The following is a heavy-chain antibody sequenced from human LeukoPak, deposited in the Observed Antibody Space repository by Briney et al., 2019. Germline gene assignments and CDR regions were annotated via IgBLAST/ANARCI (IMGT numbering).Heavy chain of an antibody. CDR1: GFTVSSNY. CDR3: ARVGGPYDYYMDV. CDR2: IYSGGST. Sequence: GGSLRLSCTASGFTVSSNYMSWVRQAPGKGLEWVSVIYSGGSTYYADSVKGRFTISRDNSKNTLYLQMNSLRAEDTPVCYCARVGGPYDYYMDVWGKGTTVTVSS. V-gene: IGHV3-66*02. J-gene: IGHJ6*03.